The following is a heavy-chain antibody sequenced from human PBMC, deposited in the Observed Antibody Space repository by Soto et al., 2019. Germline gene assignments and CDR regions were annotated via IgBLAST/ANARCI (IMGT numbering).Heavy chain of an antibody. CDR3: ARIYCSSTSCYRGPLDY. D-gene: IGHD2-2*02. J-gene: IGHJ4*02. Sequence: GGSLRLSCAAPGFTFSSYAMHWVRQAPGKGLEWVAVISYDGSNKYYADSVKGRFTISRDNSKNTLYLQMNSLRAEDTAVYYCARIYCSSTSCYRGPLDYWGQGTLVTVSS. CDR1: GFTFSSYA. V-gene: IGHV3-30-3*01. CDR2: ISYDGSNK.